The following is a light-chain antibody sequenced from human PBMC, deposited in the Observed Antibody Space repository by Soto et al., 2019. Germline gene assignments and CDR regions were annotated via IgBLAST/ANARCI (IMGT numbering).Light chain of an antibody. CDR2: INN. Sequence: QSVLTQPPSASGTPGQRVTISCSGTSSHIGSKTVSWYQQRQGTAPKLVIYINNQRPSGVHARFSGSKSGTSASLAISGLQSEDEADYYCSTWDVSLNGVVFGGGTKVTVL. V-gene: IGLV1-44*01. J-gene: IGLJ3*02. CDR3: STWDVSLNGVV. CDR1: SSHIGSKT.